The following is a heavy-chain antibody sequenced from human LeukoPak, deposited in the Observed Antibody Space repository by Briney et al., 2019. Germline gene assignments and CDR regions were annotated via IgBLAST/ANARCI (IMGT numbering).Heavy chain of an antibody. CDR2: IYYSGST. CDR3: ARWDILTGLDY. D-gene: IGHD3-9*01. Sequence: PSETLSLTCTVSGGSISSYYWSWIRQPPGKGLEWIGDIYYSGSTNYNPSLKSRVTISVDTSKNQFSLKLSSVTAADTAVYYCARWDILTGLDYWGQGTLVTVSS. CDR1: GGSISSYY. V-gene: IGHV4-59*01. J-gene: IGHJ4*02.